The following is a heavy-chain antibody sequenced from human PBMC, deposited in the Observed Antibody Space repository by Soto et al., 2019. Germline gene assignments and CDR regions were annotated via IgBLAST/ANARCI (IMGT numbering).Heavy chain of an antibody. CDR1: GGSISSSNW. D-gene: IGHD3-22*01. CDR2: IYHSGST. Sequence: SETLSLTCAVSGGSISSSNWWSWVRQPPGKGLEWIGEIYHSGSTNYNPSLKSRVTISVDKSKNQFSLKLSSVTAADTAVYYCARGGGTEYYYDSSASFWFDPWGQGTLVTVSS. V-gene: IGHV4-4*02. J-gene: IGHJ5*02. CDR3: ARGGGTEYYYDSSASFWFDP.